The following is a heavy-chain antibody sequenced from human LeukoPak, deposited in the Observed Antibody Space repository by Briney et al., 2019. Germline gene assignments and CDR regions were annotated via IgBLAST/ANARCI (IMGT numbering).Heavy chain of an antibody. V-gene: IGHV3-73*01. Sequence: GGSLRLSCAASGFTFSGSAMHWVRQASGKGLEWVGRIRSKANSYATAYAASVEGRFTISRDDSKNTAYLQMNSLKTEDTAVYYCTRTTSGSYWDDAFDIWGQGTMVTVSS. D-gene: IGHD1-26*01. CDR1: GFTFSGSA. CDR3: TRTTSGSYWDDAFDI. CDR2: IRSKANSYAT. J-gene: IGHJ3*02.